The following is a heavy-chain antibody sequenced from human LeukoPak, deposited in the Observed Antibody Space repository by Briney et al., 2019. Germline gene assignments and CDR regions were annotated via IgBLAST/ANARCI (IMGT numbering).Heavy chain of an antibody. D-gene: IGHD4-17*01. CDR2: IIPIFGTA. CDR1: GGTFSSYT. V-gene: IGHV1-69*05. Sequence: SVKVSCKASGGTFSSYTIGWVRQAPGQGLKWMGRIIPIFGTANYAQKFQGRVTITTDESTSTAYMELSSLRSEDTAVYYCASGEVYGDLDLWAFDIWGQGTMVTVSS. CDR3: ASGEVYGDLDLWAFDI. J-gene: IGHJ3*02.